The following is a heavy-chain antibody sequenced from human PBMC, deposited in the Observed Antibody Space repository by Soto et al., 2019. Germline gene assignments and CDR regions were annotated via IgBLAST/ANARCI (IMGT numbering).Heavy chain of an antibody. V-gene: IGHV3-15*07. J-gene: IGHJ6*02. D-gene: IGHD3-9*01. CDR2: IKSKTDGGTT. CDR3: TTDVLRYFDWFLDGMDV. CDR1: GFTFSNAW. Sequence: EVQLVESGGGLVKPGGSLRLSCAASGFTFSNAWMNWVRQAPGKGLEWVGRIKSKTDGGTTDYAAPVKGRFTISRDDSKNTLYLQMNSLKTEDTAVYYCTTDVLRYFDWFLDGMDVWGQGTTVTVSS.